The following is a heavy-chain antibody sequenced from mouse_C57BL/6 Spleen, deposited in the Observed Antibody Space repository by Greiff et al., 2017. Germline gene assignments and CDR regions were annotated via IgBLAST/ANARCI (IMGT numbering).Heavy chain of an antibody. CDR1: GYTFTSYT. V-gene: IGHV1-4*01. CDR2: INPSSGYT. J-gene: IGHJ2*01. D-gene: IGHD2-3*01. Sequence: QVQLKESGAELARPGASVKMSCKASGYTFTSYTMHWVKQRPGQGLEWIRYINPSSGYTKYNQKFKDKATLTADKSSSTAYMQLSSLTSEDSAVYYCARDDGYSYFDDWGQGTTLTVSS. CDR3: ARDDGYSYFDD.